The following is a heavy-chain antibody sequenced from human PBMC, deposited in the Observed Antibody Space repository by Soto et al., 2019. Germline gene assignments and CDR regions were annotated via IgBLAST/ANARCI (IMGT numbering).Heavy chain of an antibody. CDR3: ARHWDIVVVPAARSAFDI. Sequence: SETLSLTCAVYGGSFSGYYWSWIRQPPGKGLEWIGEINHSGSTNYNPSLKSRVTISVDTSKNQFSLKLSSVTAADTAVYYFARHWDIVVVPAARSAFDIWGQGTMVTVSS. CDR1: GGSFSGYY. D-gene: IGHD2-2*01. V-gene: IGHV4-34*01. J-gene: IGHJ3*02. CDR2: INHSGST.